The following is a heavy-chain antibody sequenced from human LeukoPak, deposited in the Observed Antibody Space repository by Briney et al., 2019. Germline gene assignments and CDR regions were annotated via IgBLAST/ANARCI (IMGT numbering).Heavy chain of an antibody. Sequence: GGSLRLSCAASGFTFINYWMSWIRQAAGKGLEWEANINHDGSEKYYVDSVKDRFSISRDNAKNSLYLQMNSLRAEDTAVYYCARSNYDFWSGYYGSSGDYFDYWGQGTLVTVSS. CDR1: GFTFINYW. CDR3: ARSNYDFWSGYYGSSGDYFDY. J-gene: IGHJ4*02. V-gene: IGHV3-7*01. CDR2: INHDGSEK. D-gene: IGHD3-3*01.